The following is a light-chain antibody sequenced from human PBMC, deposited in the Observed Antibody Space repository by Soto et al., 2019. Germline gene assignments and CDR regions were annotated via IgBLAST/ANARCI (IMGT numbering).Light chain of an antibody. J-gene: IGKJ1*01. CDR1: QSVSSNY. CDR2: DVS. V-gene: IGKV3-20*01. Sequence: DIVLTQSPGTLSLSPGERATLSCRSSQSVSSNYLAWYQQKPDQAPRLVIYDVSGRATGIPDSFSGSGSGTDFTLTISRLEPEDSAVYYCQQYGISPTFGQGTKVDIK. CDR3: QQYGISPT.